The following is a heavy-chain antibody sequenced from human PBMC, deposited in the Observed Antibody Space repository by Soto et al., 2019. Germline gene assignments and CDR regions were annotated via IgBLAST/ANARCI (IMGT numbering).Heavy chain of an antibody. Sequence: SETLSLTCTVSGGSISSGDYYWSWIRQPPGKGLEWIGYIYYSGSTNYNPSLKSRVTISVDTSKNQFSLKLSSVTAADTAAYYCARVRGRLLRFDPWGQGTLVTVSS. J-gene: IGHJ5*02. CDR1: GGSISSGDYY. V-gene: IGHV4-30-4*01. CDR2: IYYSGST. D-gene: IGHD2-15*01. CDR3: ARVRGRLLRFDP.